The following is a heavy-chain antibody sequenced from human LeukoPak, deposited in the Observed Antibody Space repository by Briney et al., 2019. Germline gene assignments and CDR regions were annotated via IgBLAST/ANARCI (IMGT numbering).Heavy chain of an antibody. CDR3: ARVIAAAGIWWFDP. CDR2: INAGNGNT. V-gene: IGHV1-3*01. J-gene: IGHJ5*02. D-gene: IGHD6-13*01. Sequence: ASVKVSCKASGYTFTSYAMHWVRQAPGQRLEWMGWINAGNGNTKYSQKFQGRVTITRDTSASTAYMELSSLRSEDTAVYYGARVIAAAGIWWFDPWGQGTLVTVSS. CDR1: GYTFTSYA.